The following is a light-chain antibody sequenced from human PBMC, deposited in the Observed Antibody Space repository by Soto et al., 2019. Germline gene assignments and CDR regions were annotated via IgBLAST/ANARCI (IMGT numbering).Light chain of an antibody. Sequence: DIQMTQSPSTLSASVGDRVTITCRASQSTSTWLAWYQQRPGKTPKLLISEASKLESGVPSRFSGSGSGTEFTLTISSLQPDDFATYYCQQYITYPYAFGQGIQVEIK. CDR3: QQYITYPYA. CDR2: EAS. CDR1: QSTSTW. V-gene: IGKV1-5*03. J-gene: IGKJ1*01.